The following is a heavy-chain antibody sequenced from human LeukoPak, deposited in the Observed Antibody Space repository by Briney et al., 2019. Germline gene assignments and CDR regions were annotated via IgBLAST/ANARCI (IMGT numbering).Heavy chain of an antibody. CDR3: ARVRGNGWYFDL. J-gene: IGHJ2*01. V-gene: IGHV3-48*02. CDR2: ISGSSSIK. Sequence: GGSLRLSCAASGFTFSSFSMNWVRQAPGKGLEWVSYISGSSSIKCYADSVKGRFTISRDNAKNSLYLQINSLRDDDTAVYYCARVRGNGWYFDLWGRGTLVTVSS. CDR1: GFTFSSFS. D-gene: IGHD4-23*01.